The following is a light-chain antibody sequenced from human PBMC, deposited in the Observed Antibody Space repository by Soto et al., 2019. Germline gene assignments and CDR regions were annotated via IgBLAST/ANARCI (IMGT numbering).Light chain of an antibody. CDR1: GGAVGGYNY. CDR3: RSFTSSYFYV. J-gene: IGLJ1*01. Sequence: QSLLGQPASACGSSGQSTAISCTGSGGAVGGYNYFPWFQQHPRKAPNLTTYGVSHRPSGVSPRFSASRSAYTASLTISGLQHEDEADYYCRSFTSSYFYVFGPGTKVTVL. CDR2: GVS. V-gene: IGLV2-14*01.